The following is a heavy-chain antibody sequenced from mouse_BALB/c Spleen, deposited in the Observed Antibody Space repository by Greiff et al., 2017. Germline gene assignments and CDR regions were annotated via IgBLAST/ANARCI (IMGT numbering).Heavy chain of an antibody. CDR2: IYPGSGNT. Sequence: QVQLQQSGAELARPGASVKLSCKASGYTFTDYYIHWVKQRTGQGLEWIGEIYPGSGNTYYNEKFKGKATLTADKSSSTAYMQLSSLTSEDSAVYFCANMGLAYWGQGTLVTASA. CDR3: ANMGLAY. V-gene: IGHV1-77*01. J-gene: IGHJ3*01. CDR1: GYTFTDYY.